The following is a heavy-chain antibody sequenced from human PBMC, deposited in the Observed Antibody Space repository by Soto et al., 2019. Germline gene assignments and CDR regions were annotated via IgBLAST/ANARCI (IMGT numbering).Heavy chain of an antibody. CDR1: GYSFTSYW. D-gene: IGHD4-4*01. V-gene: IGHV5-51*01. CDR3: ARASDYSKDYYYGMDV. J-gene: IGHJ6*02. CDR2: TYPGDSDT. Sequence: GESLKISCKGSGYSFTSYWIGWVRQMPGKGLEWMGITYPGDSDTRYSPSFQGQVTISADKSISTAYLQWSSLKASDTAMYYCARASDYSKDYYYGMDVWGQGTTVTVSS.